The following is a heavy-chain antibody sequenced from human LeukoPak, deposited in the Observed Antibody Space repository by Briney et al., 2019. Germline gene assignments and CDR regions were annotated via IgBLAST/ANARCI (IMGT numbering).Heavy chain of an antibody. CDR2: ISYDGSNK. V-gene: IGHV3-30*03. D-gene: IGHD2-21*01. CDR3: AVVVIDAFDI. CDR1: GFTFSSYG. J-gene: IGHJ3*02. Sequence: PGGSLRLSCAASGFTFSSYGMHWVRQAPGKGLEWVAVISYDGSNKYYADSVKGRITISRDNSKNTLYLQMNSLRAEDTAVYYCAVVVIDAFDIWGQGTMVTVSS.